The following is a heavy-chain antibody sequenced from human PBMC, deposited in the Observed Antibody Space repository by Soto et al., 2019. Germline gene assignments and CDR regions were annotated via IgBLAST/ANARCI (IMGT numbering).Heavy chain of an antibody. V-gene: IGHV3-30*18. CDR3: AKGGIVVDAYYGMDV. D-gene: IGHD2-21*01. Sequence: QVQLVESGGGVVQPGRSLRLSCAASGFTFSSYGMHWVRQAPGKGLERVAVISYDGSNKYYADSVKGRFTISRDNSKNVLYLQMNSLRAEDTAVYYCAKGGIVVDAYYGMDVWGQGTTVTVS. J-gene: IGHJ6*02. CDR1: GFTFSSYG. CDR2: ISYDGSNK.